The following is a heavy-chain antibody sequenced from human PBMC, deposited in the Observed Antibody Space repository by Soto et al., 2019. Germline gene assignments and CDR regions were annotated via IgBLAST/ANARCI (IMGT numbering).Heavy chain of an antibody. D-gene: IGHD1-26*01. CDR2: ISYDGINK. CDR3: ASGGFRIVGVDFDY. V-gene: IGHV3-30-3*01. Sequence: PGGSLRLSCAASGFTFSSYSIHWVRQAPCKGLEWVAVISYDGINKYYADSVKGRFTISRDNSKNTLYLQMNSLRAEDTAVYYCASGGFRIVGVDFDYWGQGTLVTVSS. J-gene: IGHJ4*02. CDR1: GFTFSSYS.